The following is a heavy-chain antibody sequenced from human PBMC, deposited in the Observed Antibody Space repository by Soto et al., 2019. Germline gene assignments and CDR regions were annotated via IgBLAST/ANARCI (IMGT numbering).Heavy chain of an antibody. D-gene: IGHD3-22*01. J-gene: IGHJ4*02. CDR1: GYTFTGHY. V-gene: IGHV1-2*02. CDR2: INPNSGGT. CDR3: AAGDSSGSTLEY. Sequence: VASVKVSCKASGYTFTGHYMHWVRQAPGQGLEWLGWINPNSGGTNYAQKFQGRVTMTRDTSISTAYMELSSLRSDDTAVYYCAAGDSSGSTLEYWGQGTLVTVSS.